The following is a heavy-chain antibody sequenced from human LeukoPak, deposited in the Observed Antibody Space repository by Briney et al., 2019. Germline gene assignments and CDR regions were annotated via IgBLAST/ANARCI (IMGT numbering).Heavy chain of an antibody. Sequence: GGSLRLSCAASGFTFSSYWMHWVRQAPGKGLVWVSRIKGDGSSTLYADSVKGRFTISRDNTKNTLYLQMNSLRVEDTAVYYCARDGTTVVPFDYWGQGTLGTGSS. CDR1: GFTFSSYW. J-gene: IGHJ4*02. CDR2: IKGDGSST. D-gene: IGHD4-23*01. V-gene: IGHV3-74*01. CDR3: ARDGTTVVPFDY.